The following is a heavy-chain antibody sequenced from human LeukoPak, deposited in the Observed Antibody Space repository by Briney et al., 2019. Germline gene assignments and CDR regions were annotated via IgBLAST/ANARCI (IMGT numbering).Heavy chain of an antibody. D-gene: IGHD3-10*01. V-gene: IGHV4-59*12. CDR1: GASISSYY. CDR2: IYYSGNT. J-gene: IGHJ4*02. Sequence: KASETLSLTCTVSGASISSYYWSWIRQPPGKGLEWIGSIYYSGNTIYNPSLKSRVTISVDTSKNHFSLKLSSVTAADTAVYYCARGGWFESFDYWGQGTLVTVSS. CDR3: ARGGWFESFDY.